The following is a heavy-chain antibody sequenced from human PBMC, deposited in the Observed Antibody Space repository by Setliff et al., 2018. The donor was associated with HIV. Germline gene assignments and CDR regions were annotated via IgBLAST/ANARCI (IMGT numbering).Heavy chain of an antibody. CDR3: ARGGYRDGYDY. CDR1: GASISSYS. D-gene: IGHD5-18*01. J-gene: IGHJ4*02. CDR2: IHSYGST. Sequence: PSETLSLTCTVSGASISSYSWSWIRQSPGKRLEWIGYIHSYGSTDYNPSLESRVTISVDTSKNQLSLKLRSVAAADTAVYYCARGGYRDGYDYWDQGTLVTVSS. V-gene: IGHV4-59*01.